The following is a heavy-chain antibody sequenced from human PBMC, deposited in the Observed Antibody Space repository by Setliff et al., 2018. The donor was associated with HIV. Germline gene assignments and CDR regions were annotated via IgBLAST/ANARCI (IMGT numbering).Heavy chain of an antibody. CDR1: GYTFTSYY. Sequence: ASVKVSCKASGYTFTSYYVHWVRQAPGQGLEWMGVIHPSGGSTSYAQSFQDRVTMTRDTSTSTVYMELSSLRSEDTAVYYCARVRYCSGGSCYGGEYWFDPWGQGTLVTVSS. CDR2: IHPSGGST. V-gene: IGHV1-46*01. D-gene: IGHD2-15*01. CDR3: ARVRYCSGGSCYGGEYWFDP. J-gene: IGHJ5*02.